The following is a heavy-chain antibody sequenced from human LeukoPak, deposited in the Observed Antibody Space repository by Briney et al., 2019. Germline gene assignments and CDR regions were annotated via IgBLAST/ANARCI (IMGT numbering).Heavy chain of an antibody. V-gene: IGHV1-2*02. CDR2: INPNTGVT. CDR3: AREMFSSSSPFGY. D-gene: IGHD6-6*01. CDR1: GYTFTGYY. Sequence: GASVKVSCKASGYTFTGYYMHWVRQAPGQGLEWMGWINPNTGVTICAQKFQGRVAMTRDTSISTAYMELTRLRSDDTAVYYCAREMFSSSSPFGYWGQGTLVTVSS. J-gene: IGHJ4*02.